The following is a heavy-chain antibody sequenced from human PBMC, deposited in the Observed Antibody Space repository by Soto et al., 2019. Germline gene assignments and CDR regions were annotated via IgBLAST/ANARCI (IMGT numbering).Heavy chain of an antibody. D-gene: IGHD5-18*01. V-gene: IGHV4-59*12. CDR2: IYYSGST. CDR3: ARVGGRGYSYGYELDY. Sequence: PSETLSLTCTVSGGSISSYYWSWIRQPPGKGLEWIGYIYYSGSTNYNPSLKSRVTISVDTSKNQFSLKLSSVTAADTVVFYCARVGGRGYSYGYELDYWGQGTLVTVSS. J-gene: IGHJ4*02. CDR1: GGSISSYY.